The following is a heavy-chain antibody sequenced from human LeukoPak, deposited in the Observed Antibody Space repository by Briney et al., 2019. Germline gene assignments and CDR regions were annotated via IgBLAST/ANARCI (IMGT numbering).Heavy chain of an antibody. CDR3: ARQGAVAGSAFDY. D-gene: IGHD6-19*01. V-gene: IGHV4-39*01. Sequence: PSETLSLTRTVAAASLTTSSYYWGWIRQPPGKGLEWIGSIYYRGSTYYNPSLKSRVTISVDTSKNQFSLKLSSVTAADTAVYYCARQGAVAGSAFDYWGQGTLVTVSS. J-gene: IGHJ4*02. CDR1: AASLTTSSYY. CDR2: IYYRGST.